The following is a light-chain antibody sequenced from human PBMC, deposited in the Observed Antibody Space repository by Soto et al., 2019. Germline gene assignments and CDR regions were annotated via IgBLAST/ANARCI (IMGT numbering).Light chain of an antibody. J-gene: IGKJ5*01. V-gene: IGKV1-39*01. CDR3: QQCYNTPQT. CDR1: QSIGNY. Sequence: IQLTQPQSSLSASVGDRVTITCRASQSIGNYLHWYHQKPGKAPKLLIYSASNLQTGVPSRFSGSGSGTLFTLTIISLQPEDFATYYCQQCYNTPQTFRQGTLLEI. CDR2: SAS.